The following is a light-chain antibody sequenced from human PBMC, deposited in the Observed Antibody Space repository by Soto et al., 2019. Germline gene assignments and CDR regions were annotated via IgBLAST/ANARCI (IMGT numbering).Light chain of an antibody. J-gene: IGKJ4*01. CDR3: QQYDNLALT. CDR1: QDISNX. CDR2: DAS. V-gene: IGKV1-33*01. Sequence: DIQMTQSPSSLSASVGDRVTITCQASQDISNXLNWYQQKPGKAPKLLIYDASNLETGVPSRFSGSGSGTDFTFTISSLQPEDIATYYCQQYDNLALTFGGGTKVEIK.